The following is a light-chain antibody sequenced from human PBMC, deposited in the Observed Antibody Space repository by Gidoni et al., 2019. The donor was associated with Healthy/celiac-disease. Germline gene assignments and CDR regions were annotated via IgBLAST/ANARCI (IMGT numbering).Light chain of an antibody. V-gene: IGLV1-44*01. CDR1: SSNIGSNT. CDR2: SNN. Sequence: QSVLTQPPSASGPPGQRVTISCSGSSSNIGSNTVNWYQPLPGTAPKLLIYSNNQRPSGVPDRFSGSKSGTSASLAISGLQSEDEADYYCAAWDDSLNGVLFGGGTKLTVL. J-gene: IGLJ2*01. CDR3: AAWDDSLNGVL.